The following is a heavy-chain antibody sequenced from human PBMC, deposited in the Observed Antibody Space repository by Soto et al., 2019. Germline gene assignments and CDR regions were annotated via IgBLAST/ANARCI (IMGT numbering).Heavy chain of an antibody. CDR3: ARELAVTTRRDYGMDV. CDR1: GYTFTGYY. J-gene: IGHJ6*02. V-gene: IGHV1-2*04. D-gene: IGHD4-17*01. CDR2: INPNSGGI. Sequence: GASVKVSCKASGYTFTGYYMHWVRQAPGQGLEWMGWINPNSGGINYAQKFQGWVTMTRDTSISTAYMELSRLRSDDTAVYYCARELAVTTRRDYGMDVWGQGTTVTVSS.